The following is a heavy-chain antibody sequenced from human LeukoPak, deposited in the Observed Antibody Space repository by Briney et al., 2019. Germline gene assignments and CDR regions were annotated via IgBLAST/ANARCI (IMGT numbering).Heavy chain of an antibody. V-gene: IGHV1-69*05. D-gene: IGHD2-15*01. CDR1: GGTFGTYG. CDR3: AGTHLLTGHFCYMDV. CDR2: IIPIFRSV. J-gene: IGHJ6*03. Sequence: SVKVSCKASGGTFGTYGISWVRQAPGQGLEWMGGIIPIFRSVNYAQKLQGRVTFTTDESTSTAYMELNSLSSEDTAVYYCAGTHLLTGHFCYMDVWGKGTTLIVSS.